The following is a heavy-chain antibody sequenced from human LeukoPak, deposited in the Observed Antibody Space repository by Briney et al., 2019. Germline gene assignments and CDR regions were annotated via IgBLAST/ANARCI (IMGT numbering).Heavy chain of an antibody. V-gene: IGHV3-30*03. CDR1: GFTFSKND. CDR2: LSYDGRNT. CDR3: VRGYSFGPYGMDV. Sequence: PGGSLRLSCTASGFTFSKNDMHWVRQAPGKGLEWVAVLSYDGRNTFYAESVKGRFTISRDNSKNTLYLQMSSLRAEDTAVYFCVRGYSFGPYGMDVWGQGTTVTVSS. D-gene: IGHD2-15*01. J-gene: IGHJ6*02.